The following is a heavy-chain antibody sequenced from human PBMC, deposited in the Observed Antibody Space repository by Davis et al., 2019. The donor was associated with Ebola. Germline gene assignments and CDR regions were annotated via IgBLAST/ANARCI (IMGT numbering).Heavy chain of an antibody. V-gene: IGHV3-9*01. CDR1: GFTFGDYA. Sequence: GGSLRLSCAGSGFTFGDYAMHWVRQAPGKGLEWVSGISWNSDSIVYADSVKGRFTISRDNAKNSLYLQMNSLRGEDTALYYCAKGRTIPLALDFWGQGTIVTVSS. J-gene: IGHJ4*02. D-gene: IGHD2-2*02. CDR3: AKGRTIPLALDF. CDR2: ISWNSDSI.